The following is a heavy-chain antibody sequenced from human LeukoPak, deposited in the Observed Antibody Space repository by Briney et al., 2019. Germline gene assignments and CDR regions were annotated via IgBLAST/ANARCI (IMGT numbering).Heavy chain of an antibody. CDR2: IYYSGST. Sequence: SETLSLTCTVYGGSISSTNYYWGWIRQPPGKGLEWIGYIYYSGSTYYNPSLKSRVTISVDTSKNQFSLKLSSVTAADTTVYYCARADDAFDIWGQGTMVTVSS. J-gene: IGHJ3*02. CDR3: ARADDAFDI. CDR1: GGSISSTNYY. V-gene: IGHV4-61*05.